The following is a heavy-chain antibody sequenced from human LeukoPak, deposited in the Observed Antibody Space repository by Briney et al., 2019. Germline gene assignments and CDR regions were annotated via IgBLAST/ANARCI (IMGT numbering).Heavy chain of an antibody. J-gene: IGHJ3*02. CDR1: GFTFSSYS. Sequence: GGSLRLSCAASGFTFSSYSMNWVRQAPGKGLEWVSSISSSSSYIYYADSVKGRFTISRDNAKNSLYLQMNSLRAEDTAVYYCAKNPEPRGYSYAPDAFDIWGQGSMVTVSS. CDR3: AKNPEPRGYSYAPDAFDI. CDR2: ISSSSSYI. D-gene: IGHD5-18*01. V-gene: IGHV3-21*01.